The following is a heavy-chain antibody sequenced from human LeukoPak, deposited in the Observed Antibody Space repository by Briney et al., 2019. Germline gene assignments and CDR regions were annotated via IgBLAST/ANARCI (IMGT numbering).Heavy chain of an antibody. J-gene: IGHJ4*02. D-gene: IGHD6-13*01. Sequence: GGSLRLSCAASGFSFNIYWMSWVRQAPGKGLEWVANINHDGSEKYYVDSVKGRFTISRDNAENSLYLQMNSLRAEDTAVYYCATLASGYSSPFDYWGQGTLVTVSS. CDR3: ATLASGYSSPFDY. CDR2: INHDGSEK. CDR1: GFSFNIYW. V-gene: IGHV3-7*03.